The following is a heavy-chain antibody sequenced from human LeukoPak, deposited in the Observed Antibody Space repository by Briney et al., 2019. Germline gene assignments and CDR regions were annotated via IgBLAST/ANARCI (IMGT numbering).Heavy chain of an antibody. V-gene: IGHV4-30-4*01. CDR3: ARDVRGIVGTTHFDY. D-gene: IGHD1-26*01. CDR1: GGSISSGDYY. J-gene: IGHJ4*02. CDR2: IYYSGST. Sequence: SETLSLTCTVSGGSISSGDYYWSWIRQPPGKGLEWIGYIYYSGSTYYNPSLKSRVTISVDTSKNQFSLKLSSVTAADTAVYYCARDVRGIVGTTHFDYWGQGTLVTVPS.